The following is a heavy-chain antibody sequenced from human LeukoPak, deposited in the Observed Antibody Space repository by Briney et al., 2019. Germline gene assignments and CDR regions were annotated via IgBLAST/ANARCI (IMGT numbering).Heavy chain of an antibody. CDR3: AHEKRWLQLGY. CDR1: EFSLSTSGVG. CDR2: IYWSDDK. D-gene: IGHD5-24*01. Sequence: ESGPTLVKPTQTLTLTCTFSEFSLSTSGVGLNWIPQPPGKALEWLALIYWSDDKRYSPSLKSRLTITRDTSKNQVALTITNMDPVDTATYYCAHEKRWLQLGYWGQGTLVTVSS. V-gene: IGHV2-5*01. J-gene: IGHJ4*02.